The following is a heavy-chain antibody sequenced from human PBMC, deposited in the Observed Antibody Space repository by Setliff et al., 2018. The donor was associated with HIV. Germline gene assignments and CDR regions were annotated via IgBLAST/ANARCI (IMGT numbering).Heavy chain of an antibody. V-gene: IGHV5-51*01. Sequence: GESLKISCRGSGYTFTNYWIGWVRQMPGRGLEWMGIIYPGDSDTRYSPSFEGQVTMSADKSISTAYLQWSSLKASDTAMYFCATHTLNNAFDIWGLGTMVTVSS. CDR2: IYPGDSDT. J-gene: IGHJ3*02. CDR1: GYTFTNYW. CDR3: ATHTLNNAFDI.